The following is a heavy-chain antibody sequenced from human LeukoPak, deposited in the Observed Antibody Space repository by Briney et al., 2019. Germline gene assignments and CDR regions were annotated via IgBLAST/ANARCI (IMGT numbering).Heavy chain of an antibody. D-gene: IGHD4-17*01. CDR3: ARVRWGIDGDYGDWFDP. V-gene: IGHV4-30-4*01. Sequence: SETLSLTCAVSGGSSRSGDYFWSWIRQPPGKGLEWIGYIYYSGSTYYNPSLKSRVTISVDTSKNQFSLKLSSVTAADTAVYYCARVRWGIDGDYGDWFDPWGQGTLVTVSS. CDR2: IYYSGST. CDR1: GGSSRSGDYF. J-gene: IGHJ5*02.